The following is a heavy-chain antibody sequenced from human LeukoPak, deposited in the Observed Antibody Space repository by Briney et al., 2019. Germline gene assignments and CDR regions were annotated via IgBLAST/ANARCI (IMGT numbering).Heavy chain of an antibody. J-gene: IGHJ3*02. D-gene: IGHD3-3*01. CDR1: GFTFSSYS. Sequence: GGSLRLSFAASGFTFSSYSMNWVRQAPGKGLEWVSYISSSSSTIYYADSVKGRFTISRDNAKNSLYLQMNSLRAEDTAVYYCARASPGSYDFWSGPIGDAFDIWGQGTMVTVSS. V-gene: IGHV3-48*04. CDR2: ISSSSSTI. CDR3: ARASPGSYDFWSGPIGDAFDI.